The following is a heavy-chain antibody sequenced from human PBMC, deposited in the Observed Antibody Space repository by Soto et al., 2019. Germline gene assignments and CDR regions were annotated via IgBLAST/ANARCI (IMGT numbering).Heavy chain of an antibody. Sequence: PSETLSLTCTVSGGSINYSYWTWIRQPPGKGLEWIGYISYTGSANYNASLKNRLTISVDTSKNQFSLKLSSVTAADTALYYCARVNYGDYYYGMDVWGQGTTVTVSS. J-gene: IGHJ6*02. CDR2: ISYTGSA. V-gene: IGHV4-59*01. CDR1: GGSINYSY. CDR3: ARVNYGDYYYGMDV. D-gene: IGHD4-17*01.